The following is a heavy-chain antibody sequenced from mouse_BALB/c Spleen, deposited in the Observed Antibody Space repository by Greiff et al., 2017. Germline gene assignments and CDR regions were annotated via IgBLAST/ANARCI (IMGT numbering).Heavy chain of an antibody. Sequence: EVKVVESGAELVKPGASVKLSCTASGFNIKDTYMHWVKQRPEQGLEWIGRIDPANGNTKYDPKFQGKATITADTSSNTAYLQLSSLTSEDTAVYYCASTAFDAMDYWGQGTSVTVSS. CDR3: ASTAFDAMDY. V-gene: IGHV14-3*02. CDR2: IDPANGNT. CDR1: GFNIKDTY. D-gene: IGHD3-1*01. J-gene: IGHJ4*01.